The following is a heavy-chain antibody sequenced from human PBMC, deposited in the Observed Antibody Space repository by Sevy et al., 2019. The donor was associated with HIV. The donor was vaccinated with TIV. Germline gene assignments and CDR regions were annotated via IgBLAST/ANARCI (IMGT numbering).Heavy chain of an antibody. Sequence: GGSLRLSCAASGFTFSSYWMSWVRQAPGKGLEWVANIKRDGSEKYYVDSVKGRFTISRDNAKNSLYLQRNSLRAEDMAVYYCARDCSSASCLWGMDVWGQGTTVTVSS. D-gene: IGHD2-2*01. CDR1: GFTFSSYW. CDR3: ARDCSSASCLWGMDV. J-gene: IGHJ6*02. CDR2: IKRDGSEK. V-gene: IGHV3-7*03.